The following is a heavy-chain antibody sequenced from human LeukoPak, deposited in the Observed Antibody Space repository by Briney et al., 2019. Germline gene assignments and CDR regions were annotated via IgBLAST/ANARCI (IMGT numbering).Heavy chain of an antibody. CDR2: IWYDGSNK. J-gene: IGHJ4*02. V-gene: IGHV3-33*03. Sequence: PGGSLRLSCAASGFTFSSYGMHWVRQAPGKGLEWVAVIWYDGSNKYYADSVKGRFTISRDNSKNSLYLQMNSLRTEDTALYYCAKDRSSGWYYDCWGQGTLVTVSS. D-gene: IGHD6-19*01. CDR3: AKDRSSGWYYDC. CDR1: GFTFSSYG.